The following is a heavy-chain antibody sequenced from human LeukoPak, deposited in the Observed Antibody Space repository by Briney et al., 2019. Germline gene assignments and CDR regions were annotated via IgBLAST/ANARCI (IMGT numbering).Heavy chain of an antibody. D-gene: IGHD6-6*01. CDR1: GFTFSSYG. V-gene: IGHV3-33*06. Sequence: GRSLRLSCAASGFTFSSYGMHWVRQAPGKGLEWVAVTWYDGTNKYYADSVKGRFTISRDNSKNTLYLQMNSPGGEDTAVYYCAKGSSSVRSSSSFIDYWGQGTLVTVSS. CDR3: AKGSSSVRSSSSFIDY. J-gene: IGHJ4*02. CDR2: TWYDGTNK.